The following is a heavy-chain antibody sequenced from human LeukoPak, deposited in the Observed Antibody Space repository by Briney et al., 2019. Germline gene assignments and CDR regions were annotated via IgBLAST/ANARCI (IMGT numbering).Heavy chain of an antibody. CDR3: ARWVYDRSGYYPDWYFDL. CDR1: GGSISSGGYY. V-gene: IGHV4-31*03. CDR2: IYYSGST. J-gene: IGHJ2*01. Sequence: PSETLSLTCTVSGGSISSGGYYWSWIRQHPGKGLEWIGYIYYSGSTYYNPSLKSRVTISVDTSKNQFSLKLTSVTAADTAVYYCARWVYDRSGYYPDWYFDLWGRGTLVTVSS. D-gene: IGHD3-22*01.